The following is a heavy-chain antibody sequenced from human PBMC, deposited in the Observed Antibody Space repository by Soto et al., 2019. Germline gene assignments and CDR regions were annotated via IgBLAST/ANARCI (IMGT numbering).Heavy chain of an antibody. CDR2: INPNSGGT. CDR3: AREVMPSPYYDFWSGYYLGLGNLNHPQGGYGMDV. CDR1: GYTFTGYY. J-gene: IGHJ6*02. D-gene: IGHD3-3*01. Sequence: GASVKVSCKASGYTFTGYYMHWVRQAPGQGLEWMGWINPNSGGTNYAQKFQGRVTMTRDTSISTAYMELSRLRSDDTAVYYCAREVMPSPYYDFWSGYYLGLGNLNHPQGGYGMDVWGQGTTVTVSS. V-gene: IGHV1-2*02.